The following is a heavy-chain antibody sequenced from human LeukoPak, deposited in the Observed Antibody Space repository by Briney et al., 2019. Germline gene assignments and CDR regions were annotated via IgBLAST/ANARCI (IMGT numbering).Heavy chain of an antibody. CDR2: ISDGGGSA. Sequence: GGSLRLSCAASGFTFSSYAMSWVRQDPGKGLEWISAISDGGGSAYYADSVKGRFTISRDNSKNTLFLQMNSLRAEDTAIYYCAKRFSSGWRYAFDIWGQGTMVTVSS. CDR1: GFTFSSYA. D-gene: IGHD6-19*01. J-gene: IGHJ3*02. V-gene: IGHV3-23*01. CDR3: AKRFSSGWRYAFDI.